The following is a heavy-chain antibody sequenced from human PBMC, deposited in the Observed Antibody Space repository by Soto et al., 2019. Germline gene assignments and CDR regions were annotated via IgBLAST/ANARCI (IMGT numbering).Heavy chain of an antibody. J-gene: IGHJ3*02. CDR3: ARDLTTGAFDI. Sequence: GGSLRLSCAASGFTFSSYSMNWVRQAPGKGLEWVSYISSSSTIYYADSVKGRFTISRDNAKNSLYLQMNSLRAEDTAVYYCARDLTTGAFDIWGQGTMVTVSS. V-gene: IGHV3-48*04. CDR1: GFTFSSYS. D-gene: IGHD1-1*01. CDR2: ISSSSTI.